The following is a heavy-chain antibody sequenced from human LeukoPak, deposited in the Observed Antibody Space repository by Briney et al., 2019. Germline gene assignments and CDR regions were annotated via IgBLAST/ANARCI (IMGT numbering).Heavy chain of an antibody. D-gene: IGHD1-7*01. CDR3: ARDATGGTTAWFDP. J-gene: IGHJ5*02. CDR1: GDSITTYY. Sequence: PSETLSLTCNVSGDSITTYYWSWIRQPPGKGLEWIGYIYSSGSTKYNPSLKSLVTISIDTSKNQFSLKVSSVTAADTAVYYCARDATGGTTAWFDPWGEGTLVTVSS. CDR2: IYSSGST. V-gene: IGHV4-59*01.